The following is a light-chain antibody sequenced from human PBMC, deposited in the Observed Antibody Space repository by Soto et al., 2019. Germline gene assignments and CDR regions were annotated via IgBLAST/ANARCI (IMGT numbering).Light chain of an antibody. J-gene: IGKJ1*01. CDR1: QSVSSY. Sequence: EIVLTQSPATLSLSPGERATLSCRASQSVSSYLAWYQQKPGQAPRLLIYGASSRATGIPDRFSGSGSGTDFTLTISRLEPEDFAVYYCQQYGSSPKTFGQGTKVAIK. CDR3: QQYGSSPKT. V-gene: IGKV3-20*01. CDR2: GAS.